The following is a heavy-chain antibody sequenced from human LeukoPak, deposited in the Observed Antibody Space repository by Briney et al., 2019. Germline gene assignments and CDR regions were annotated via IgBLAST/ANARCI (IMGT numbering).Heavy chain of an antibody. J-gene: IGHJ4*02. V-gene: IGHV3-48*03. D-gene: IGHD5-24*01. CDR1: GFTFRSYE. CDR3: ARRSGRRYEY. Sequence: PGGSLRLSWAASGFTFRSYEMNWVRHAPGRGLEWVSHISGGGESTVYPDAVKGRFTISRDNAKNSLYLQMNSLRVEDTGVYYCARRSGRRYEYWGQGVLVTVSP. CDR2: ISGGGEST.